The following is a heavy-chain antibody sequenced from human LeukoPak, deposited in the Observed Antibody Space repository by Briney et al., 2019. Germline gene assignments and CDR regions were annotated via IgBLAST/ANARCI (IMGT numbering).Heavy chain of an antibody. CDR3: ARVDFWSGYYTD. Sequence: ASVKVSCKASGYTFTSYDINWVRQATGQGLEWMGWMNPNSGNTGYAQKFQGRVTMTRDTSTSTVYMELSSLRSEDTAVYYCARVDFWSGYYTDWGQGTLVTVSS. CDR1: GYTFTSYD. CDR2: MNPNSGNT. D-gene: IGHD3-3*01. J-gene: IGHJ4*02. V-gene: IGHV1-8*01.